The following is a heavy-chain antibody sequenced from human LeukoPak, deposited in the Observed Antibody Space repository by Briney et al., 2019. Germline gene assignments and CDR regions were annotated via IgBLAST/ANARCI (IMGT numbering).Heavy chain of an antibody. Sequence: SGGSLRLXCAASGFTCSNYAMSWVRQAPGKGLESVSAISGSGGSTYYADSVKGRFTISRDNSKNTLYLQMNSLRAEDTAVYYCAKNSTVVVPATIRYWSQGTLVTVSS. D-gene: IGHD2-2*01. CDR1: GFTCSNYA. V-gene: IGHV3-23*01. J-gene: IGHJ4*02. CDR2: ISGSGGST. CDR3: AKNSTVVVPATIRY.